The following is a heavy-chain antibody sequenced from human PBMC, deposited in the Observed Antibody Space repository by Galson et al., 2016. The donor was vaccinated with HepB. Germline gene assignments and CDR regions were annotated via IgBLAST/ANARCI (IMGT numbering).Heavy chain of an antibody. D-gene: IGHD2/OR15-2a*01. V-gene: IGHV3-30*18. Sequence: SLRLSCAASGFTFSQRGMHWVRQAPGKGLEWVAADSMDGRRKLYADSVKGRFTISRDNSNNMLFLQMSSLRVDDTAVYYRAKRHEYCPPVGCSVDYWGQGTLVSVSS. J-gene: IGHJ4*02. CDR2: DSMDGRRK. CDR1: GFTFSQRG. CDR3: AKRHEYCPPVGCSVDY.